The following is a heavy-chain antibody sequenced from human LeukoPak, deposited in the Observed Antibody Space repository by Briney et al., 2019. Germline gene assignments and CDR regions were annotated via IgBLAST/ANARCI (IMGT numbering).Heavy chain of an antibody. D-gene: IGHD3-16*01. Sequence: GGSLRLSCAASGFMFSSNWMSWVRLAPGKGLEWVANIKEDGTGTYYVDSVKGRFTISRDNSRNTLYLQVNSLRAEDTAVYYCARDLIRGGQGTLVTVSS. V-gene: IGHV3-7*01. J-gene: IGHJ4*02. CDR2: IKEDGTGT. CDR3: ARDLIR. CDR1: GFMFSSNW.